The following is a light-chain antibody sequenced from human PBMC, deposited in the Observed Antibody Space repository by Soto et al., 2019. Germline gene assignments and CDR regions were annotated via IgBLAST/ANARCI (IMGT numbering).Light chain of an antibody. J-gene: IGKJ5*01. CDR1: QRVSSSY. CDR3: QQYGSSLSIT. Sequence: EIVLTQSPGTLSLSPGERDTLSCRASQRVSSSYLAWYQQKPGQAPRLLIYGASSRATGIPDRFSGSGSGTDFTLTISRLEPEDFAVYYCQQYGSSLSITFGQGTRLEI. CDR2: GAS. V-gene: IGKV3-20*01.